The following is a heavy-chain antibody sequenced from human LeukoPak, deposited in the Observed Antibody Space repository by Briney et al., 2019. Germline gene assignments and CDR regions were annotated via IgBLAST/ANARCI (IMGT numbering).Heavy chain of an antibody. CDR1: GFTFSSYG. V-gene: IGHV3-30*03. D-gene: IGHD3-22*01. J-gene: IGHJ4*02. CDR2: ISYDGSSK. Sequence: GRSLRLSCAASGFTFSSYGMHWVRQPPGKGLEWVAVISYDGSSKLYLESVKGRFTISRDNSKNTLDLQMNSLRAEDTAVYYCARVRHYYDSSGYPPYFDYWGQGTLVTVSS. CDR3: ARVRHYYDSSGYPPYFDY.